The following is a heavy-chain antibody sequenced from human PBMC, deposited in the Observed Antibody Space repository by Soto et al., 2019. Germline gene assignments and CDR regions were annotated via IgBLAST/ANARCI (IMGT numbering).Heavy chain of an antibody. Sequence: QVQLVQSGAELKNPGASVKVACKASGYKFTTYFIHWVRQAPGQGLVWMGMIHPSGDTGYAQKFRGRVTMTIDTSTTTAYMELRNLTSEDTAVYFSVRGYCTTSPCSGDFQFWGQGTLVTVSS. D-gene: IGHD2-15*01. V-gene: IGHV1-46*01. CDR3: VRGYCTTSPCSGDFQF. CDR1: GYKFTTYF. CDR2: IHPSGDT. J-gene: IGHJ1*01.